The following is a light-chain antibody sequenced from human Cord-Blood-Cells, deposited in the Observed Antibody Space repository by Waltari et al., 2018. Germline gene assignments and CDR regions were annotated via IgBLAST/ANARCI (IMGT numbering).Light chain of an antibody. CDR3: QQYYSTPFT. CDR2: WAS. Sequence: DIAMTQSPVSLAVSLGERATINSTSSQSVLYSFNNKNNFAWYQQKPGQPPKLLIYWASTRESGVPDRFSGSESGTDFTLTISSLQAEDVAVYYCQQYYSTPFTFGPGTKVDIK. J-gene: IGKJ3*01. V-gene: IGKV4-1*01. CDR1: QSVLYSFNNKNN.